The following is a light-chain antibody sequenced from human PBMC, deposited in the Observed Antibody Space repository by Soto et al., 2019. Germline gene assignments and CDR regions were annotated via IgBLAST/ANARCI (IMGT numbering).Light chain of an antibody. CDR1: RSDVGGYNY. CDR3: ISYAGSNNYV. CDR2: EVS. J-gene: IGLJ1*01. Sequence: QSALTQPPSASGSPGQSVTISCTGTRSDVGGYNYVSWYQQHPGKAPKLMIYEVSKRPSGVPDRFSGSKSGNTASLTVSGLQAEDEADYYCISYAGSNNYVFGPGTKVTVL. V-gene: IGLV2-8*01.